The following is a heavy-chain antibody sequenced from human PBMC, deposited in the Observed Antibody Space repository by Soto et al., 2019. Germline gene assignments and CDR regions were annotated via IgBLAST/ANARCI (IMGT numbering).Heavy chain of an antibody. V-gene: IGHV4-59*01. CDR2: IPYSGST. Sequence: SETLSLTCTVSGGSISSYYWSWIRQPPGKGLEWIGYIPYSGSTNYNPSLKSRVTISIDKSKNQFSLKLSSVTAADTAVYYCVRHYGDYESIEDHAFDIWGQGTMVTVSS. J-gene: IGHJ3*02. CDR1: GGSISSYY. CDR3: VRHYGDYESIEDHAFDI. D-gene: IGHD4-17*01.